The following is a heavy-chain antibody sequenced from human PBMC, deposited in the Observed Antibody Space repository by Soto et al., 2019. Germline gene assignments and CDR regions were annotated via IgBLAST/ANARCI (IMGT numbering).Heavy chain of an antibody. J-gene: IGHJ3*02. CDR1: GFTFSSYA. V-gene: IGHV3-23*01. CDR3: AKDQGWGDYVSDAFDI. CDR2: ISGSGGST. D-gene: IGHD4-17*01. Sequence: GGSLRLSCAASGFTFSSYAMSWVRQAPGKGLEWVSAISGSGGSTYYADSVKGRFTISRDNSKNTLYLQMNSLRAEDTAVYYCAKDQGWGDYVSDAFDIWGQGTMVTVSS.